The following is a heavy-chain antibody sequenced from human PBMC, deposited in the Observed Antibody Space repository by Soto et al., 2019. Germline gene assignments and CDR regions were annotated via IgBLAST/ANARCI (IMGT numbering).Heavy chain of an antibody. CDR1: GGSISSSSYY. D-gene: IGHD4-17*01. CDR3: ASTLETVTTSGAFDI. CDR2: IYYSGST. J-gene: IGHJ3*02. V-gene: IGHV4-39*01. Sequence: QLQLQESGPGLVKPSETLSLTCTVSGGSISSSSYYWGWIRQPPGKGLEWIGSIYYSGSTYYNPSLKSRVTISVDTSKNQFSLKLSSVTAADTAVYYCASTLETVTTSGAFDIWGQGTMVTVSS.